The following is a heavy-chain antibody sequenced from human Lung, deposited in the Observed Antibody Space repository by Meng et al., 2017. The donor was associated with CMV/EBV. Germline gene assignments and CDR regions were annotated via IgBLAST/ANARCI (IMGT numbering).Heavy chain of an antibody. Sequence: SCAASGFTFSSYAMHWVRQAPGKGLEWVAVISYDGSNKYYADSVKGRFTISRDNSKNTLYLQMNSLRAEDTAVYYCARDAVVGPTSRSGIGYFDQXGQGXLVTVSS. CDR3: ARDAVVGPTSRSGIGYFDQ. CDR2: ISYDGSNK. J-gene: IGHJ4*02. D-gene: IGHD1-26*01. V-gene: IGHV3-30-3*01. CDR1: GFTFSSYA.